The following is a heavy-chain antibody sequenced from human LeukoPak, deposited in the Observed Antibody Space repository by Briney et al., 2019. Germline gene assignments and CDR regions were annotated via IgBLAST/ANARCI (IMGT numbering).Heavy chain of an antibody. J-gene: IGHJ4*02. CDR1: GYSFTNYW. CDR3: ARRFGYYGSGTLYYFDY. Sequence: GESLKIPCKGSGYSFTNYWIGWVRQMPGKGLEWMGIIYPGDSDTRYSPSFQGQVTISADKSISTAYLQWSSLKASDTAMYYCARRFGYYGSGTLYYFDYWGQGTLVTVSS. CDR2: IYPGDSDT. D-gene: IGHD3-10*01. V-gene: IGHV5-51*01.